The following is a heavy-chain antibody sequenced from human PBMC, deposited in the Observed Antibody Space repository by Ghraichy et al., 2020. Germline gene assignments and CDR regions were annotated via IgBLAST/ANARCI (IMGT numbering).Heavy chain of an antibody. Sequence: GGSLRLSCAASGFTFSGHAMHWVRQTPGQGLEWVAVISSDGSSKYYADSVAGRFTISRDNSRNTLFLQMNSLRAEDTAVYYCARDQQGPGMVQFFDSWGQGTLVTVSS. J-gene: IGHJ4*02. CDR1: GFTFSGHA. CDR2: ISSDGSSK. D-gene: IGHD2-8*01. V-gene: IGHV3-30-3*01. CDR3: ARDQQGPGMVQFFDS.